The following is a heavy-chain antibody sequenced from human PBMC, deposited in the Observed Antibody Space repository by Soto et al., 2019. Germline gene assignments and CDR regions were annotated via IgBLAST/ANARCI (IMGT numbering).Heavy chain of an antibody. CDR2: IYYSGST. J-gene: IGHJ6*02. Sequence: SETLSLTCTVSGGSISSGGYYWSWIRQHPGKGLEWIGYIYYSGSTYYNPSLKSRVTISVDTSKNQFSLKLSSVTAADTAVYYCARRPHPLYYYGMDVWGQGTTVTVSS. CDR1: GGSISSGGYY. V-gene: IGHV4-31*03. CDR3: ARRPHPLYYYGMDV.